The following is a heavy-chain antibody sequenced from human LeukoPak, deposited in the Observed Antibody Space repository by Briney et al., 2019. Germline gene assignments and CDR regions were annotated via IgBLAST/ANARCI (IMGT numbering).Heavy chain of an antibody. CDR3: AKGEYSSGWFDP. J-gene: IGHJ5*02. CDR2: IWYGGSNK. Sequence: GGSLRLSCAASGFTFSSYGMHWVRQAPGKGLEWVAVIWYGGSNKYYADSVKGRFTISRDNSKNTLYLQMNSLRAEDTAVYYCAKGEYSSGWFDPWGQGTLVTVSS. V-gene: IGHV3-30*02. CDR1: GFTFSSYG. D-gene: IGHD6-25*01.